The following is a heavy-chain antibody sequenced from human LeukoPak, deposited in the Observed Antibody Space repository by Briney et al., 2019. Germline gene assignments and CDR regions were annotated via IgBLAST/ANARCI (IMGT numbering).Heavy chain of an antibody. CDR1: GFTFSDYY. Sequence: GGSLRLSCAASGFTFSDYYISWIRQAPGKGLEWLSYISHSGSVIYYADSVKGRFTISRDDAKNSVYLEMNTLRVGDTAVYYCARCHSGWYGQVDYWGQGTLVTVSS. V-gene: IGHV3-11*01. D-gene: IGHD6-19*01. CDR2: ISHSGSVI. CDR3: ARCHSGWYGQVDY. J-gene: IGHJ4*02.